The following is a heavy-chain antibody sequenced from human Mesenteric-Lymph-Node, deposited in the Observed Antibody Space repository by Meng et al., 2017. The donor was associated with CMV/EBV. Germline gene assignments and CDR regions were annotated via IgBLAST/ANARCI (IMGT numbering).Heavy chain of an antibody. J-gene: IGHJ4*02. CDR1: FTDYS. CDR2: INPNSGDSDDT. D-gene: IGHD3-22*01. CDR3: ARDTYYYDSSGYASFDF. V-gene: IGHV1-2*02. Sequence: FTDYSIHWVRQAPGQGLEWMGWINPNSGDSDDTNYAQRFQGRVTMTRDTSITTAYMELSRLTSDDTAVYYCARDTYYYDSSGYASFDFWGQGTLVTVSS.